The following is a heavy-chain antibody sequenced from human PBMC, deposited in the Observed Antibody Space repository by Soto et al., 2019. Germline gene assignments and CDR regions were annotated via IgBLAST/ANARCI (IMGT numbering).Heavy chain of an antibody. CDR1: GGSISSGGYY. CDR2: IYYSGST. Sequence: QVQLQESGPGLVKPSQTLSLTCTVSGGSISSGGYYWSWIRQHPGKGLEWIGYIYYSGSTYYNPSLKSRVTISVDTSKNQFSLKLSSVTAADTAVYYCARGGVGPIAQGPLPLYYYDSSGGAFDIWGQGTMVTVSS. J-gene: IGHJ3*02. CDR3: ARGGVGPIAQGPLPLYYYDSSGGAFDI. D-gene: IGHD3-22*01. V-gene: IGHV4-31*03.